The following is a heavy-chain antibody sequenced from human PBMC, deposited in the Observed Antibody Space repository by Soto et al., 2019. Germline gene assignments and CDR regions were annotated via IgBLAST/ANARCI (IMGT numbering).Heavy chain of an antibody. CDR2: ISPYSGKT. Sequence: QVQLVQSGAEVKKPGASVKVSCKASGYTFTNDGIAWVRQAPGQGLEWMGWISPYSGKTDYRQNLQGRVTMTADTSTTTAYMELRSLRSDDTVVYYCTRDRLTLTTSLIFDFWGQVTLVTVSS. CDR1: GYTFTNDG. V-gene: IGHV1-18*01. D-gene: IGHD3-9*01. J-gene: IGHJ4*02. CDR3: TRDRLTLTTSLIFDF.